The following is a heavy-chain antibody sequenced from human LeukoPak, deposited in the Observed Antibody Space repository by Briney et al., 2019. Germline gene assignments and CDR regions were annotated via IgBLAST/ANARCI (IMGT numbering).Heavy chain of an antibody. J-gene: IGHJ4*02. CDR2: INHSGST. CDR1: GGSLSGYY. D-gene: IGHD5-12*01. V-gene: IGHV4-34*01. Sequence: PSETLSLTCAVYGGSLSGYYWSWIRQPPGKGLEWIGEINHSGSTNYNPSLKSRVTISVDTSKNQFSLKLSSVTAADTAVYYCARERVDIVATFDYWGQGTLVTVSS. CDR3: ARERVDIVATFDY.